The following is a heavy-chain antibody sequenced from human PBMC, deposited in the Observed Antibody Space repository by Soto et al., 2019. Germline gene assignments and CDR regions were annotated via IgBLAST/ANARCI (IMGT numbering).Heavy chain of an antibody. Sequence: EVQLVESGGGLVKPGGSLRPSCAASGFTLSSYNMNWVRQAPGKGLEWVSYISSSSSTIYYADSVKGRFTISRDNAKNSLYLQMNSLKDEDTAVYYCARQMEYCSSTSCYISWGQGTLVTVSS. V-gene: IGHV3-48*02. CDR1: GFTLSSYN. D-gene: IGHD2-2*02. CDR2: ISSSSSTI. J-gene: IGHJ4*02. CDR3: ARQMEYCSSTSCYIS.